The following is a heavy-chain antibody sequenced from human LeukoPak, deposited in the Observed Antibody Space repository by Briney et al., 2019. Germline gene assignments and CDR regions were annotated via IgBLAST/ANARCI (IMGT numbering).Heavy chain of an antibody. V-gene: IGHV1-69*13. CDR3: ARDTERPYCSSTSCYGAFDI. D-gene: IGHD2-2*01. CDR1: GGTFSSYA. J-gene: IGHJ3*02. CDR2: IIPIFGTA. Sequence: ASVKVSCKASGGTFSSYAIGWVRQAPGQGLEWMGGIIPIFGTANYAQKFQGRVTITADESTSTAYMELSSLRSEDTAVYYCARDTERPYCSSTSCYGAFDIWGQGTMVTVSS.